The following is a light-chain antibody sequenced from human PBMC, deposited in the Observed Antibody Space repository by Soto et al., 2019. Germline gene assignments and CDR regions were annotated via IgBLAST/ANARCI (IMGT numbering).Light chain of an antibody. CDR1: SSDVGGYNY. CDR2: EVS. Sequence: QSALTQPASVSGSPGQSITISCTATSSDVGGYNYVSWYQQHPGKAPKLMIYEVSNRPSGVSNRFSGSKSGNTASPTISGLQAEDGADYYCSSYTSSSTLVFGGGTKLTVL. J-gene: IGLJ2*01. CDR3: SSYTSSSTLV. V-gene: IGLV2-14*01.